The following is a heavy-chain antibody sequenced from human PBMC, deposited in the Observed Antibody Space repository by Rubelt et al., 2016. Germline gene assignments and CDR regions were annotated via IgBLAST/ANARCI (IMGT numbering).Heavy chain of an antibody. J-gene: IGHJ4*02. CDR2: IYYSGST. V-gene: IGHV4-39*07. Sequence: QLHLQESGPGLVKPSETLSLTCTVSGGSISSSSYYWGWIRQPPGKGLEWIGSIYYSGSTYYNPSLKSRVTISVDTSKNQFSLKLSSVTAADTAVYYCARGQRVLMVYAHPFDYWGQGTLVTVSS. CDR1: GGSISSSSYY. CDR3: ARGQRVLMVYAHPFDY. D-gene: IGHD2-8*01.